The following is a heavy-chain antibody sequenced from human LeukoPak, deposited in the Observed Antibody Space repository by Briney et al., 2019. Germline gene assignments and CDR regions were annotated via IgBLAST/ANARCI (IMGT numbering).Heavy chain of an antibody. J-gene: IGHJ4*02. CDR3: ALSGYRERNDDY. Sequence: PSETLSLTCAVYGGSFSGYYWSWIRQPPGKGLEWIGEINHSGSTNYNPSLKSRVTISVDTSKNQFPLKLSSVTAADTAVYYCALSGYRERNDDYWGQGTLVTVSS. V-gene: IGHV4-34*01. CDR1: GGSFSGYY. D-gene: IGHD6-25*01. CDR2: INHSGST.